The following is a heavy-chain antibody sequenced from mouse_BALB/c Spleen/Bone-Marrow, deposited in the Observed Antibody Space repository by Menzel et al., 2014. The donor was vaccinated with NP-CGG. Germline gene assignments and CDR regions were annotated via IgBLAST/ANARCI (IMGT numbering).Heavy chain of an antibody. D-gene: IGHD1-1*01. CDR3: ARYRYYGSSYAMDY. Sequence: VQLQQSGAELMKPRASVKLSCTASGFNIKDTYMHWVMQRPEQGLEWIGRIDPANGNTKYDPKFQGKATITADTSSNTAYLQLSSLTSEDTAVYYCARYRYYGSSYAMDYWGQGTSVTVSS. CDR1: GFNIKDTY. J-gene: IGHJ4*01. CDR2: IDPANGNT. V-gene: IGHV14-3*02.